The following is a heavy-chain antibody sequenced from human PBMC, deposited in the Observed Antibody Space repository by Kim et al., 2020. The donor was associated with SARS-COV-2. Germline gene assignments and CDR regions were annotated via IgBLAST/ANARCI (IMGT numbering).Heavy chain of an antibody. V-gene: IGHV1-58*01. D-gene: IGHD5-12*01. Sequence: SVKVSCKASGFTFTSSAVQWVRQARGQRLEWIGWIVVGSGNTNYAQKFQERVTITRDMSTSTAYMELSSLRSEDTAVYYCAAFDPEPYSGYWGTYYYGMDVWGQGTTVTVSS. CDR2: IVVGSGNT. CDR1: GFTFTSSA. J-gene: IGHJ6*02. CDR3: AAFDPEPYSGYWGTYYYGMDV.